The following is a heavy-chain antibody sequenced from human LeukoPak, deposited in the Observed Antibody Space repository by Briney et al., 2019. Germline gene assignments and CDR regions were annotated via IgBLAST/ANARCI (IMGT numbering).Heavy chain of an antibody. CDR3: ARLYSSSWLNYYGMDV. J-gene: IGHJ6*02. CDR2: IIPIFGTA. D-gene: IGHD6-13*01. CDR1: GGTFSSYA. Sequence: SVKVSCKASGGTFSSYAISWVRQAPGQGLEWMGGIIPIFGTANYAQKFQGRVTITADESTSTAYMELSSLRSEDTAVYYCARLYSSSWLNYYGMDVWGQGTTVTVSS. V-gene: IGHV1-69*13.